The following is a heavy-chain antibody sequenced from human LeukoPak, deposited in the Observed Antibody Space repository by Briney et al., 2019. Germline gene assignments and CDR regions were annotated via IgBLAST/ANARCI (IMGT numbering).Heavy chain of an antibody. J-gene: IGHJ3*02. CDR1: GGSISSGGYS. Sequence: SETLSLTCAVSGGSISSGGYSWSWIRQPPGKALEWIGYIYHRGNTYYSPSLKSRVTISVDGSKNQFSLKLNSVTAADTAVYYCARVGGDAFDIWGQGTMVTVSS. D-gene: IGHD3-10*01. CDR3: ARVGGDAFDI. CDR2: IYHRGNT. V-gene: IGHV4-30-2*01.